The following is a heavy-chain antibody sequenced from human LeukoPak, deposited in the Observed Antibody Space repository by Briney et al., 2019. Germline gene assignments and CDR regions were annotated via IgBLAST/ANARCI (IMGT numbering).Heavy chain of an antibody. CDR3: ARGNYYDIHS. V-gene: IGHV4-4*07. J-gene: IGHJ4*02. CDR1: GGSISSYF. Sequence: SETLSLTRTVSGGSISSYFWNWIRQPAGRGLEWIGRIYTSGSTNYNPSLKSRVTMSVDTSKNQFFPNLNSVTAADTAVYYCARGNYYDIHSWGQGILVTVSS. CDR2: IYTSGST. D-gene: IGHD3-22*01.